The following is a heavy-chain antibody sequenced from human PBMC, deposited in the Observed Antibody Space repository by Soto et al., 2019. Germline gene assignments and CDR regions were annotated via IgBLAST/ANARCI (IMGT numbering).Heavy chain of an antibody. CDR3: ASSYGSGSYYIPPYYYGMDV. J-gene: IGHJ6*02. CDR2: INSDGSST. D-gene: IGHD3-10*01. CDR1: GFTFSSYW. V-gene: IGHV3-74*01. Sequence: GESLKISCAASGFTFSSYWMHWVRQAPGKGLVWVSRINSDGSSTSYADSVKGRFTISRDNAKNTLYLQMNSLRAEDTAVYYCASSYGSGSYYIPPYYYGMDVWGQGTTVTVSS.